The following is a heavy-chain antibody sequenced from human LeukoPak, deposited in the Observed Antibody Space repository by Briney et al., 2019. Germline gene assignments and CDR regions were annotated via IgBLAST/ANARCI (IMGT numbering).Heavy chain of an antibody. J-gene: IGHJ4*02. Sequence: SETLSLTCTVSGGSISSGSYYWSWIRQPPGKGLEWIGEVNHRGSTNYNPSLKSRITVSVDTSKNQFSLKLSSVTAADTAVYYCARGALETVTTSDWGQGTLVTVSS. CDR2: VNHRGST. CDR1: GGSISSGSYY. V-gene: IGHV4-39*07. D-gene: IGHD4-17*01. CDR3: ARGALETVTTSD.